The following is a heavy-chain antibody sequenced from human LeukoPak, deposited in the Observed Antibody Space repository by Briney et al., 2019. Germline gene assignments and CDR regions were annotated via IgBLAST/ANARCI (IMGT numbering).Heavy chain of an antibody. J-gene: IGHJ6*02. CDR1: GFTSSSYS. CDR2: ISSSSTAV. Sequence: VGSLTLSCDASGFTSSSYSMNWVRQVPGKGLEWVAYISSSSTAVYYADSVKGRFTISRDKAKNSLYLQMISLRDEDTAIYYCARNSRLDVWGQGATATVSS. V-gene: IGHV3-48*02. CDR3: ARNSRLDV. D-gene: IGHD5-12*01.